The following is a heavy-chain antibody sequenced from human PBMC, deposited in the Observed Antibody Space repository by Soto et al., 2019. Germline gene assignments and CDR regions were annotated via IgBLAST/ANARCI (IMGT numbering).Heavy chain of an antibody. Sequence: QVQLQESGPGLVKASETLSLTCAVSGYSISSGYYWGWLRQPPGKGLEGIGSIYHGGSTYYNPSLYSRFTLSIDMTNNHVSLILNSVTAADTAVYYCARVGPWVPYYYDSSPYTFENWFDPWGQGTLVTVSS. CDR3: ARVGPWVPYYYDSSPYTFENWFDP. CDR1: GYSISSGYY. V-gene: IGHV4-38-2*01. CDR2: IYHGGST. J-gene: IGHJ5*02. D-gene: IGHD3-22*01.